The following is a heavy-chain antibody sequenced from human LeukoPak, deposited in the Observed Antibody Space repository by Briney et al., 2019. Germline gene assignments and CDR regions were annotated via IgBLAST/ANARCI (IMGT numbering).Heavy chain of an antibody. Sequence: SETLSLTCTVSGGSISSSNYYWGWIRQPPGKGLEWIGYIFNSGSTYYNPSLKRRVTILVDTSKNQFSLKLSSVTAADTAVYYCARDRHKLVDIVAGILDYWGQGTLVTVSS. CDR2: IFNSGST. CDR1: GGSISSSNYY. D-gene: IGHD5-12*01. CDR3: ARDRHKLVDIVAGILDY. J-gene: IGHJ4*02. V-gene: IGHV4-39*07.